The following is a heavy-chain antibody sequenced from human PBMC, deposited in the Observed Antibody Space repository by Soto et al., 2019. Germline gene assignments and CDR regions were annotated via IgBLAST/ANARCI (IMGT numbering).Heavy chain of an antibody. V-gene: IGHV4-34*01. CDR1: SRFFSGDY. CDR3: GSDIGRGYDLWSGHLPSGPNWFDP. J-gene: IGHJ5*02. Sequence: SETLSLTCAVYSRFFSGDYCGWIRQPQGKGREWIGEINHRGRTNYNRSLKRGVTISVEPPKNQFPLKLSTVTAADTPVYYCGSDIGRGYDLWSGHLPSGPNWFDPWGQGTLVTVSS. CDR2: INHRGRT. D-gene: IGHD3-3*01.